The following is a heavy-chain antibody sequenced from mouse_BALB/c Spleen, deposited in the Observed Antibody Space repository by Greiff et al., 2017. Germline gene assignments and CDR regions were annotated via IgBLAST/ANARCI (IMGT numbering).Heavy chain of an antibody. V-gene: IGHV14-4*02. CDR2: IDPENGDT. CDR1: GFNIKDYY. CDR3: NAEGYYYGSSLAWFAY. J-gene: IGHJ3*01. Sequence: VQLQQSGAELVRSGASVKLSCTASGFNIKDYYMHWVKQRLEQGLEWIGWIDPENGDTEYAPKFQGKATMTADTSSNTAYLQLSSLTSEDTAVYYCNAEGYYYGSSLAWFAYWGQGTLVTVSA. D-gene: IGHD1-1*01.